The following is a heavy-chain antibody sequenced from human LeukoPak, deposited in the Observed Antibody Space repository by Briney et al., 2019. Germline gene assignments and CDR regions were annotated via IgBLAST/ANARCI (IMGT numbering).Heavy chain of an antibody. CDR2: IYYSGST. CDR3: ARDDGAGGYYYFDY. D-gene: IGHD2-21*02. V-gene: IGHV4-39*07. J-gene: IGHJ4*02. CDR1: GGSISSSSYY. Sequence: SETLSLTCTVSGGSISSSSYYWGWIRRPPGKGLEWIGSIYYSGSTYYNPSLKSRVTISVDTSKNQFSLKLSSVTAADTAVYYCARDDGAGGYYYFDYWGQGTLVTVSS.